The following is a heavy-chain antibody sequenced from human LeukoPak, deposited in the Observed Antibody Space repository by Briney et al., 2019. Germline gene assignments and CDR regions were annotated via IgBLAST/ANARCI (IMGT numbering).Heavy chain of an antibody. D-gene: IGHD5-18*01. CDR1: GFTFSSYE. CDR2: ISSRCSTI. CDR3: PKGYSYRLAYFDG. Sequence: GRSLRLSCAASGFTFSSYEMKWVRQAPGKGLEWVSYISSRCSTIYYADSVKDRFTISRHNDKNSLYLQMNSLRAGDTAVYYCPKGYSYRLAYFDGWGQGRLVTVS. V-gene: IGHV3-48*03. J-gene: IGHJ4*02.